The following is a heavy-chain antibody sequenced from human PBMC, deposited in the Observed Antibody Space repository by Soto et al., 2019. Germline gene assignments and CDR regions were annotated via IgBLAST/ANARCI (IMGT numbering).Heavy chain of an antibody. CDR2: TYSRSKCYT. Sequence: SQTLSLTCAISGASVSGNSVAWRWIRQSPSGGLEWLGRTYSRSKCYTDYAPSFRRRLTITPDTSKNLFSRDLKSVTPEDKAVYVCVRERFLTGDYTGLNGFDSWGQGTLVTVSS. D-gene: IGHD3-9*01. CDR3: VRERFLTGDYTGLNGFDS. V-gene: IGHV6-1*01. J-gene: IGHJ4*02. CDR1: GASVSGNSVA.